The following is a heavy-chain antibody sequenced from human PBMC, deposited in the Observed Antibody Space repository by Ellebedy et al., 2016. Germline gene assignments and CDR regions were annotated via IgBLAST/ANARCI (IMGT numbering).Heavy chain of an antibody. Sequence: GGSLRLSXAASGFTVGNNYTIWVRQAPGKGLEWVSLIYSGGSTYYADSVKGRFTISRDNSKNTLYLQMNSLRAEDTAVYYCARNPGDCYSCGYWGQGTLVTVSS. D-gene: IGHD2-21*02. J-gene: IGHJ4*02. CDR2: IYSGGST. V-gene: IGHV3-53*01. CDR1: GFTVGNNY. CDR3: ARNPGDCYSCGY.